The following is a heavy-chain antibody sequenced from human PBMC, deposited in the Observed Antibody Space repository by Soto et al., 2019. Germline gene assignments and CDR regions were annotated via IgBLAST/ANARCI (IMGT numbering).Heavy chain of an antibody. Sequence: QVPLVESGGGVVQPGRSLRLSCAASGFTFSSYGMHWVRQAPGKGLEWVAVISYDGSNKYYADSVKGRFTISRDNSKNRLYLQMNSLRAEDTAVYYCAPWGRGYSYDDYWGQGTLVTVSS. CDR3: APWGRGYSYDDY. J-gene: IGHJ4*02. CDR2: ISYDGSNK. CDR1: GFTFSSYG. D-gene: IGHD5-18*01. V-gene: IGHV3-30*03.